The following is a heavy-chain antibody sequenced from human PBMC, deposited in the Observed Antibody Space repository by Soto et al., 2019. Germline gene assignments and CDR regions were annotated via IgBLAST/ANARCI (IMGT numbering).Heavy chain of an antibody. J-gene: IGHJ4*02. V-gene: IGHV3-11*06. D-gene: IGHD1-1*01. Sequence: PGGSLRLSCAASGFTFSDHYMSWIRQAPGKGLEWLGYSSNSGSFTRYADSVKGRFSISRDNAKNSLYLQINSLRGDDTAIYYCVRSGDNYNLLDYWGQGTPVTVSS. CDR2: SSNSGSFT. CDR3: VRSGDNYNLLDY. CDR1: GFTFSDHY.